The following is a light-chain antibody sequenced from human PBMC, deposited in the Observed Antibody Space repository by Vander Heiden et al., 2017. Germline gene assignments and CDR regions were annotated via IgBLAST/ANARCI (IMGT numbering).Light chain of an antibody. CDR3: QQRSNWLWT. V-gene: IGKV3-11*01. CDR2: DAS. J-gene: IGKJ1*01. CDR1: QSVSIY. Sequence: PPTLSLSPGERATLSCRASQSVSIYLAWYQQKPGQAPRLLIYDASNRATGIPARFSGSGSGTDFTLTISSLEPEDFAVYYCQQRSNWLWTFGQGTKVEIK.